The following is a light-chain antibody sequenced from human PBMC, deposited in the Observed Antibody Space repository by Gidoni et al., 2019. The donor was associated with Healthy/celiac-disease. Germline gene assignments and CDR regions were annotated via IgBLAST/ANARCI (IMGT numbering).Light chain of an antibody. CDR3: GTGDSSLSAWV. V-gene: IGLV1-51*01. CDR1: SSNIGNND. Sequence: HSVLTQPPSVSAAPGQKVTISCSGRSSNIGNNDVSWCQQLPGTAPKLIIYASNKRPAGIPDRLSGSKSGTSATLGITGLQTGVYADYYCGTGDSSLSAWVFGGGTKLTVL. J-gene: IGLJ3*02. CDR2: ASN.